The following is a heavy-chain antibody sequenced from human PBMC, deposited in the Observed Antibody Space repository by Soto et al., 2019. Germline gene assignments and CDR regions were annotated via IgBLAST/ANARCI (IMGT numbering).Heavy chain of an antibody. CDR3: ARGITQGFDY. CDR2: MSPSSTNT. V-gene: IGHV1-8*02. Sequence: ASVKVSCQASGYNFNTYDINWVRQATGKGLEWMGWMSPSSTNTAYAQKFQGRVTMTWDTSRSTAYMELNSLTSDDTAVYYCARGITQGFDYWGQGTPVTVSS. CDR1: GYNFNTYD. J-gene: IGHJ4*02.